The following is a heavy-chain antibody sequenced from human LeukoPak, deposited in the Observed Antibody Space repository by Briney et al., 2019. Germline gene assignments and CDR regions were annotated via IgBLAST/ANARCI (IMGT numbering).Heavy chain of an antibody. CDR2: IYYTRST. Sequence: SETLSLTCTVSGGSISSYYWSWIRQPPGKGLEWIGYIYYTRSTHYNPSLKSRVTISVDTSKNQFSLKLSSVTAADTAVYYCARSGSGSSRDYYYYGMDVWGQGTTVTVSS. V-gene: IGHV4-59*01. J-gene: IGHJ6*02. D-gene: IGHD3-10*01. CDR1: GGSISSYY. CDR3: ARSGSGSSRDYYYYGMDV.